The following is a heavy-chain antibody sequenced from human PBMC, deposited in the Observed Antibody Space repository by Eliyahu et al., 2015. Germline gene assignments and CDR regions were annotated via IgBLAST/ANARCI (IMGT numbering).Heavy chain of an antibody. CDR3: AKGSASSRPYYFDY. CDR2: ITDDGYST. Sequence: EVQLLDSGGGLVQPGGSLRLSCATSGFTFRNYAMIWVRQAPGKGLEWVSAITDDGYSTYHADSVKGRFTISRDNSKNTLSLQMDSLRAEDTAVYFCAKGSASSRPYYFDYWGQGTLVTVSS. V-gene: IGHV3-23*01. J-gene: IGHJ4*02. CDR1: GFTFRNYA.